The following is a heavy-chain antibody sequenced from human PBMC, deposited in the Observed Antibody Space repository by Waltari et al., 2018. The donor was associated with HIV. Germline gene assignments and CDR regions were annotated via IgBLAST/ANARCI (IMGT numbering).Heavy chain of an antibody. CDR3: ARDHGSPPHYYYGMDV. J-gene: IGHJ6*02. Sequence: QVQLVQSGAEVKKPGASVKASCKASGYTFTSYAMHWVRQATGQRLEWMGGINAGNGNTKYSQKFQGRVTITRDTSASTAYMELSSLRSEDTAVYYCARDHGSPPHYYYGMDVWGQGTTVTVSS. V-gene: IGHV1-3*01. D-gene: IGHD1-26*01. CDR2: INAGNGNT. CDR1: GYTFTSYA.